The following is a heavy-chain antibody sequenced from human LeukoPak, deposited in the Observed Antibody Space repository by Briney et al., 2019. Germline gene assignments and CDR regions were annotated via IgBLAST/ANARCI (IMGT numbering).Heavy chain of an antibody. V-gene: IGHV4-59*08. CDR1: GDSISSYY. Sequence: TSETLSLTCTVSGDSISSYYWNWIRQPPGKGLEWIGYIYYSGSTNYNPSLKSRVTISVATSKNQFSLKLSSVTAADTAVYYCARRRRIAAVGTDAFDIWGQGTMVTVSS. CDR3: ARRRRIAAVGTDAFDI. D-gene: IGHD6-13*01. CDR2: IYYSGST. J-gene: IGHJ3*02.